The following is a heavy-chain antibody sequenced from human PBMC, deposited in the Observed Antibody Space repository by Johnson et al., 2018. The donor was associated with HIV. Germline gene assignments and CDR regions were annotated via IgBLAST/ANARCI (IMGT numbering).Heavy chain of an antibody. V-gene: IGHV3-23*04. D-gene: IGHD1-26*01. CDR1: GFTFSNAW. Sequence: VQLVESGGGVVQPGRSLRLSCAASGFTFSNAWMSWVRQAPGKGLEWVSAISGSGGSTYYAASVKGRFTISSDNSKNTLYLQMNSRRAEDTAVYSCAGDRVGATAFDSWGQGTLVTVSS. J-gene: IGHJ3*02. CDR3: AGDRVGATAFDS. CDR2: ISGSGGST.